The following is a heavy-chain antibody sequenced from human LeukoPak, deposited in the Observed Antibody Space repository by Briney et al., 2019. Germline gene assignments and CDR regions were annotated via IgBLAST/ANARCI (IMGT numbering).Heavy chain of an antibody. V-gene: IGHV1-69*13. D-gene: IGHD3-10*01. Sequence: SVKVSYKASGFTITSSAMQWVRQAPGQGLDWMGGIIPVLNLVTYAQKFQGRVTITADASTSTAHMDLSSLSFEDTAVYYCATGPRPHINMNRGVTTYSGYHFDDWGQETLVTVSS. CDR1: GFTITSSA. CDR2: IIPVLNLV. J-gene: IGHJ4*02. CDR3: ATGPRPHINMNRGVTTYSGYHFDD.